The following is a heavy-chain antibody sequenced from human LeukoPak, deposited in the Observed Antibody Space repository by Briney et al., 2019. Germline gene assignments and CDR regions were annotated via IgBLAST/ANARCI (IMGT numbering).Heavy chain of an antibody. Sequence: GGSLRLSCAASGFTFSSYGMHWVRQAPGKGLEWVSSISSSSSYIYYADSVKGRFTISRDNAKNSLYLQMNSLRAEDTAIYYCAKEYTGTFSPFPSYFDNWGQGTLVTVSS. D-gene: IGHD1-26*01. CDR3: AKEYTGTFSPFPSYFDN. V-gene: IGHV3-21*04. J-gene: IGHJ4*02. CDR2: ISSSSSYI. CDR1: GFTFSSYG.